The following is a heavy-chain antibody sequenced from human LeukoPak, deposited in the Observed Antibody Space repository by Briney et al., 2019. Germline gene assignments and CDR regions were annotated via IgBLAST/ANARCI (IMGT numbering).Heavy chain of an antibody. V-gene: IGHV4-34*01. Sequence: PSETLSLTCAVYGGSFSGYYWSWIRQPPGKGLEWIGEINHSGSTNYNPSLKSRVTISVDTSKNQFSLKLSSVTAADTAVYYCAGAYSSSWYPIDYWGQGTLVTVSS. CDR1: GGSFSGYY. D-gene: IGHD6-13*01. CDR2: INHSGST. CDR3: AGAYSSSWYPIDY. J-gene: IGHJ4*02.